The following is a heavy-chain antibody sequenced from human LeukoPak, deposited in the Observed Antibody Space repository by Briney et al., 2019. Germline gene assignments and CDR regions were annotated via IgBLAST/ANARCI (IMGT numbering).Heavy chain of an antibody. Sequence: GGSLRLSCAASGFTFSSYEMNWVRQAPGKGLEWVSYISGSGSTIYYADSVKGRFTISRDNAKNSLYLQMNSLRAEDTAVYYCAREGGRRRNFDYWGQGTLVTVSS. J-gene: IGHJ4*02. CDR2: ISGSGSTI. CDR3: AREGGRRRNFDY. D-gene: IGHD2-15*01. CDR1: GFTFSSYE. V-gene: IGHV3-48*03.